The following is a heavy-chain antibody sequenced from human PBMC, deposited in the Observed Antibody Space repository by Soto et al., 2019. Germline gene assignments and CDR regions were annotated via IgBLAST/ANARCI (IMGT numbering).Heavy chain of an antibody. J-gene: IGHJ6*02. CDR1: GYIFVNYG. CDR2: ISPYSGNT. V-gene: IGHV1-18*01. D-gene: IGHD3-16*01. Sequence: QVQLVQSGDEVRKPGSSVKVSCKASGYIFVNYGIAWVRQAPGQGLEWMGWISPYSGNTHYGSKVQGRLTMTTYTSKSTAYMDLGSLTTDDTAVYYCAMVDNYVTPTPQDVWGQGTTVTVSS. CDR3: AMVDNYVTPTPQDV.